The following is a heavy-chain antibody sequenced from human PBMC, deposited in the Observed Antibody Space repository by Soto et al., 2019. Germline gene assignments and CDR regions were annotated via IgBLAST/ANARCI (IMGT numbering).Heavy chain of an antibody. D-gene: IGHD2-8*02. J-gene: IGHJ4*02. CDR3: ASRGVTY. CDR1: GFTFSTYS. CDR2: IDSTSTYI. Sequence: EVQLVESGGGLVKPGGSLRLSCAASGFTFSTYSMDWVRKAPGKGLEWVSSIDSTSTYIYYADSVKGRFTISRHNANNSLFLQMNSLRPEDTAVYYCASRGVTYWGQGTLVTVSS. V-gene: IGHV3-21*01.